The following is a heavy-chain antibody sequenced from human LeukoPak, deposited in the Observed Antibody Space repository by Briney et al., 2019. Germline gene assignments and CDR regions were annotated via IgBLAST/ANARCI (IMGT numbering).Heavy chain of an antibody. Sequence: GESLKISCKASGYSFTNYWIGWVRQMPGKDLEWMGIIYPGDSDTRYSPSFQGQVTISADKSITTAYLQWSSLKASDTAMYYCARSFDCTTTSCYPFDYWGQGTLVTVSS. V-gene: IGHV5-51*01. CDR1: GYSFTNYW. CDR2: IYPGDSDT. D-gene: IGHD2-2*01. CDR3: ARSFDCTTTSCYPFDY. J-gene: IGHJ4*02.